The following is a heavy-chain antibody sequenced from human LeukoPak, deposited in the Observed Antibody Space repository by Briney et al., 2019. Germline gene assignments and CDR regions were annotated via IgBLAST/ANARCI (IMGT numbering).Heavy chain of an antibody. CDR2: INPNSGGT. J-gene: IGHJ3*02. CDR3: ARSRDGYKYEAFDI. Sequence: ASVKVSCKASGYTFTGYYMHWVRQAPGQGLEWMGWINPNSGGTNYAQKFQGRVTMTRDTSISTAYMELSRLRSDDTAVYYCARSRDGYKYEAFDIWGQGTMVTVSS. CDR1: GYTFTGYY. D-gene: IGHD5-24*01. V-gene: IGHV1-2*02.